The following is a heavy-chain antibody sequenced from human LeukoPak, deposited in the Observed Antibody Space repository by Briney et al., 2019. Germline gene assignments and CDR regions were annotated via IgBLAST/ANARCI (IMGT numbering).Heavy chain of an antibody. D-gene: IGHD1-7*01. V-gene: IGHV3-21*01. J-gene: IGHJ4*02. CDR3: ARMNYVSSGWGAPFDY. CDR2: ISSSSSYI. Sequence: GGSLRLSCAVSGFTFSSYSMNWVRQAPGKGLEWVSSISSSSSYIYYADSVKGRFTISRDNAKNSLYLQMNSLRAEDTAVYYCARMNYVSSGWGAPFDYWGQGTLVTVSS. CDR1: GFTFSSYS.